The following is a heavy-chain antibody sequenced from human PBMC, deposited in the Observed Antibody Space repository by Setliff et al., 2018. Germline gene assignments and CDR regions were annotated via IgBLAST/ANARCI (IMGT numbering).Heavy chain of an antibody. CDR3: ARDNTIVGATDY. CDR1: GDSFSDYY. CDR2: INHRGST. J-gene: IGHJ4*02. D-gene: IGHD1-26*01. Sequence: SETLSLTCAVYGDSFSDYYWSWIRQPPGKGLEWIEEINHRGSTNYSPSLRSRVTMSVDTSKKQLSLKLSSVTAADTAVYYCARDNTIVGATDYWGQGTLVTVSS. V-gene: IGHV4-34*01.